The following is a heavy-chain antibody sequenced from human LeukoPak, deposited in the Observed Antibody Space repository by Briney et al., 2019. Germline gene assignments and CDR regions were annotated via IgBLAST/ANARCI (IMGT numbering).Heavy chain of an antibody. V-gene: IGHV1-2*02. CDR1: GYTFTSYG. CDR2: INPNSGGT. Sequence: ASVKVSCKASGYTFTSYGISWVRQAPGQGLEWMGWINPNSGGTNYAQKFQGRVTMTRDTSISTAYMELSRLRSDDTAVYYCARDSILYQNSIFPDIWGQGTMVTVSS. J-gene: IGHJ3*02. D-gene: IGHD2-8*01. CDR3: ARDSILYQNSIFPDI.